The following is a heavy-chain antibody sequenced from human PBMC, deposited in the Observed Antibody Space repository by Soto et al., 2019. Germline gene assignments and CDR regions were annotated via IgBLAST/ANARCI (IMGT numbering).Heavy chain of an antibody. D-gene: IGHD3-10*01. CDR2: ISSAALST. CDR3: AKSSWDGSAKTINAFDI. V-gene: IGHV3-23*01. CDR1: EFTFRSYA. Sequence: GGSLRLSCAASEFTFRSYAMSWVRQAPGKGLEWVSSISSAALSTFYADSVKGRFTISRDTSRHTVYLEMNSLRAEDTAVYFCAKSSWDGSAKTINAFDIWGQGTMVTVSS. J-gene: IGHJ3*02.